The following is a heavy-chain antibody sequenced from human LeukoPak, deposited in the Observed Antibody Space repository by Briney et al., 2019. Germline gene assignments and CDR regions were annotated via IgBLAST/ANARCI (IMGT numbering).Heavy chain of an antibody. CDR3: AKGQLSVRYFDY. J-gene: IGHJ4*02. CDR1: GFTFSSYA. Sequence: AGGSLRLSCAASGFTFSSYAMSWVRQAPGKGLEWVSAISGSGGSTYYADSVKGRFTISRDNSKNTLYLQMNSLRAEDTAVYYCAKGQLSVRYFDYWGQGTLVTVSS. CDR2: ISGSGGST. D-gene: IGHD2/OR15-2a*01. V-gene: IGHV3-23*01.